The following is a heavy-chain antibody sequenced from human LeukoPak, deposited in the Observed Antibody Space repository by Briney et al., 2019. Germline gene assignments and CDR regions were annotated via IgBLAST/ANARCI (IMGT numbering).Heavy chain of an antibody. D-gene: IGHD3-10*01. CDR3: AKVYGWYGEGYFDY. CDR2: IYSDGST. Sequence: TGGSLRLSCEASGFTVSSNYMSWVRQAPGKGLEWVSVIYSDGSTYYADSVKGRFTISRDSSKNTLYLQMNSLRAEDTAVYYCAKVYGWYGEGYFDYWGQGTLVTVSS. CDR1: GFTVSSNY. V-gene: IGHV3-53*01. J-gene: IGHJ4*02.